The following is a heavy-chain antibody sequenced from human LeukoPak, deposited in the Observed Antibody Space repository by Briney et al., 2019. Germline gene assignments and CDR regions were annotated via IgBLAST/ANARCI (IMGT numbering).Heavy chain of an antibody. V-gene: IGHV3-11*04. D-gene: IGHD1-26*01. CDR3: ARAPMRIAAGSSDF. CDR2: ISSSGSTI. Sequence: PGGSLRLSCAASGFTFSDYYMSWIRQAPGKGLEWVSYISSSGSTIYYADSVKGRFTISRDNAKNSLYLQMNSLRAEDTAVYYCARAPMRIAAGSSDFWGQGTLDTVSS. CDR1: GFTFSDYY. J-gene: IGHJ4*02.